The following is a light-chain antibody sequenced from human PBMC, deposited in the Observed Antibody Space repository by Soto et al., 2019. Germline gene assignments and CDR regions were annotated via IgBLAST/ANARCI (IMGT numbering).Light chain of an antibody. CDR1: ERISSNF. Sequence: VLTQSPGTLSLSPGERATLSCRASERISSNFLAWYQQRPGQAPRLLIYGASTRASGIPDRFSGSGSGTDFALTISRLEPEDFAVYYCQQYGPSPFTFGPRTTVEIK. CDR2: GAS. CDR3: QQYGPSPFT. J-gene: IGKJ3*01. V-gene: IGKV3-20*01.